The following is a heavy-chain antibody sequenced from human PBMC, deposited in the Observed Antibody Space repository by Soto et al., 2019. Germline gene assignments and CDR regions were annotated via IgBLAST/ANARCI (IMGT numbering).Heavy chain of an antibody. CDR1: GGSFSGYY. V-gene: IGHV4-34*01. Sequence: SETLSLTCAVYGGSFSGYYWSWIRQPPGKGLEWIGEINHSGSTNYNPSLKSRVTISVDTSKNQFSLKLSSVTAADTAVYYCARYVDTAMVLDYWGQETLVTVSS. CDR3: ARYVDTAMVLDY. CDR2: INHSGST. J-gene: IGHJ4*02. D-gene: IGHD5-18*01.